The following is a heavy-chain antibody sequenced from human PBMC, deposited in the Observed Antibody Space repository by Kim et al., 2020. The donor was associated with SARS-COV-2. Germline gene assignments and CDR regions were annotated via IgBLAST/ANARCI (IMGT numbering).Heavy chain of an antibody. CDR2: IIDGGGST. J-gene: IGHJ4*02. D-gene: IGHD3-10*01. CDR1: GFTFSSHA. Sequence: GGSLRLSCGASGFTFSSHAMSWVRQAPGKGLEWVSTIIDGGGSTYYADSVKGRFTVSRDNSKNTLYLQMNSLRAEDTAVYYCAQGVINQRYYFDYWGQGTLVTVSS. V-gene: IGHV3-23*01. CDR3: AQGVINQRYYFDY.